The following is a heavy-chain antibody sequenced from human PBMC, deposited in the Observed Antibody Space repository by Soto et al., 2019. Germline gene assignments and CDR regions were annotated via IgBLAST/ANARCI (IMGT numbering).Heavy chain of an antibody. CDR2: IYPGDSDT. J-gene: IGHJ4*01. V-gene: IGHV5-51*01. Sequence: GESLKISCKGSGYSFTSYWIGWVRQMPGKGLEWMGIIYPGDSDTRYSPSFQGQVTISADKSISTAYLQWSSLKASDTAMYYCARLRDMIAVAGYFDYWGHGTLVTVSS. CDR1: GYSFTSYW. D-gene: IGHD6-19*01. CDR3: ARLRDMIAVAGYFDY.